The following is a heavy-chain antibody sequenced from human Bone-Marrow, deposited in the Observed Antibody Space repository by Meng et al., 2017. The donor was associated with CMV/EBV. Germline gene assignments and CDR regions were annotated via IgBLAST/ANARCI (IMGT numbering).Heavy chain of an antibody. Sequence: GGSLRLSCAASGFTVSSNYMSWVRQAPGKGLEWVSVIYSGGSTYYADSVKGRFTISRDNAKNSLYLQMNSLRAEDTAVYYCARATDFWSGYLKFYYYGMDVWGQGTTVTVSS. CDR3: ARATDFWSGYLKFYYYGMDV. D-gene: IGHD3-3*01. CDR2: IYSGGST. CDR1: GFTVSSNY. V-gene: IGHV3-53*01. J-gene: IGHJ6*02.